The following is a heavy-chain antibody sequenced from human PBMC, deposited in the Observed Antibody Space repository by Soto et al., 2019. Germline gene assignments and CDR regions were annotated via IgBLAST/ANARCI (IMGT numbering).Heavy chain of an antibody. J-gene: IGHJ4*02. D-gene: IGHD6-19*01. Sequence: QVQLVESGGGVVQPGRSLRLSCAASGFTFSSYGMHWVRQAPGKVLEWVAVIWYDGSNKYYAESVKGRLTISRDNSKNTLYLQMNSLRAEDTAVYYCARDSHVGSGWQLTADYWGQGTLVTVSS. V-gene: IGHV3-33*01. CDR1: GFTFSSYG. CDR2: IWYDGSNK. CDR3: ARDSHVGSGWQLTADY.